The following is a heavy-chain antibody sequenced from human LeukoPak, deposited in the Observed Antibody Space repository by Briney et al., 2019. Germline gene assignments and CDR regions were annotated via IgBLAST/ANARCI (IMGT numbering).Heavy chain of an antibody. D-gene: IGHD2-2*02. CDR1: GYTFTSYG. Sequence: EASVKVSCKASGYTFTSYGISWVRQAPGQGLEWMGWISAYNGNTNYAQKLQGRVTMTPDTSTSTAYMELRSLRSDDTAVYYCARDSTVGYCSSTSCYTSKDAFDIWGQGTMVTVSS. J-gene: IGHJ3*02. CDR2: ISAYNGNT. V-gene: IGHV1-18*01. CDR3: ARDSTVGYCSSTSCYTSKDAFDI.